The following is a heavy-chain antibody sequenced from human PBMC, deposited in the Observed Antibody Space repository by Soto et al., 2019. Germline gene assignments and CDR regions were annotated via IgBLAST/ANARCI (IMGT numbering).Heavy chain of an antibody. CDR2: IIPIFGTA. CDR1: GGTFSSYA. Sequence: SVKVSCKASGGTFSSYAISWVRQAPGQGLERMGGIIPIFGTANYAQKFQGRVTITADESTSTAYMELSSLRSDDTAVYYCARECGGATATLDYYYFYMDVWGKGTTVTVSS. J-gene: IGHJ6*03. D-gene: IGHD5-12*01. V-gene: IGHV1-69*13. CDR3: ARECGGATATLDYYYFYMDV.